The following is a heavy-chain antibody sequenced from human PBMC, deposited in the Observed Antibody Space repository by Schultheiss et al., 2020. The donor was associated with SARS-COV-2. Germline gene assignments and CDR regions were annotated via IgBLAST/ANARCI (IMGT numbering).Heavy chain of an antibody. V-gene: IGHV4-38-2*01. Sequence: SETLSLTCAVSGYSISSGYYWGWLRQPPGKGLGWIGSIYHSGSTYYNPSLKSRVTISVDTSKNQFSLKLSSVTAADTAVYYCASRPNIAVDRYDWGNFWGQGTMVTVSS. CDR2: IYHSGST. J-gene: IGHJ4*02. D-gene: IGHD6-19*01. CDR3: ASRPNIAVDRYDWGNF. CDR1: GYSISSGYY.